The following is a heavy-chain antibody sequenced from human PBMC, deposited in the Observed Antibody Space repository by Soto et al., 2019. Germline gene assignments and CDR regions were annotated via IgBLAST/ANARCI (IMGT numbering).Heavy chain of an antibody. CDR2: TYYRSKWYN. D-gene: IGHD2-15*01. CDR3: ARDIVVVVAATENNWFDP. CDR1: GDSVSSNSAA. J-gene: IGHJ5*02. V-gene: IGHV6-1*01. Sequence: SPTLSLTCAISGDSVSSNSAAWNWIRQSPSRGLEWLGRTYYRSKWYNDYAVSVKSRITINPDTSKNQFSLQLNSVTPEDTAVYYCARDIVVVVAATENNWFDPWGQGTLVTVSS.